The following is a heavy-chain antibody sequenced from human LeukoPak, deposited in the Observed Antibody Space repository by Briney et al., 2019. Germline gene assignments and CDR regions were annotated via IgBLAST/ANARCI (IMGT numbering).Heavy chain of an antibody. V-gene: IGHV3-7*01. J-gene: IGHJ4*02. Sequence: PGGSLRLSCAASGFTFSSYWMSWVRQAPGKGLEWVANIEQDGSEKYYVDSVKGRFTTSRDNAKNSLYLQMNSLRAEDTAVYYCARAGYYYDSSIDYWGQGTLVTVSS. CDR2: IEQDGSEK. CDR1: GFTFSSYW. D-gene: IGHD3-22*01. CDR3: ARAGYYYDSSIDY.